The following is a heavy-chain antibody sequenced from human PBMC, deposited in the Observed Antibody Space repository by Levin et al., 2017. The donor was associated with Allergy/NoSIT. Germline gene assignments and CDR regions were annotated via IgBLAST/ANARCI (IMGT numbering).Heavy chain of an antibody. CDR3: ARATNHYYGRGFDY. Sequence: QTLSLTCTFSGFSLTTSGMCVSWIRQPPGNALEWLARIDWDDDKYYSTSLKTRLTISRDTSKDQVVLTMTSMDPVDTATYYCARATNHYYGRGFDYWGQGTPVTVSS. CDR1: GFSLTTSGMC. V-gene: IGHV2-70*11. CDR2: IDWDDDK. D-gene: IGHD3-10*01. J-gene: IGHJ4*02.